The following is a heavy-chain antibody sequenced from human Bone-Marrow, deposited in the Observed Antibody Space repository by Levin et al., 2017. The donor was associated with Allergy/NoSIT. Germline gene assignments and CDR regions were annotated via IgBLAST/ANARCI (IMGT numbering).Heavy chain of an antibody. Sequence: ASVKVSCKASGYNFMNYGFSWVRRAPGQGLEWLGWINAYNGHTKYAQKFQGRVTMTTDTTTRTADMELRSLRPDDTAVYFCAREANGEFLSNHAEREREFDYYDGMDVWGQGTTVTVSS. CDR1: GYNFMNYG. J-gene: IGHJ6*02. CDR2: INAYNGHT. D-gene: IGHD7-27*01. CDR3: AREANGEFLSNHAEREREFDYYDGMDV. V-gene: IGHV1-18*01.